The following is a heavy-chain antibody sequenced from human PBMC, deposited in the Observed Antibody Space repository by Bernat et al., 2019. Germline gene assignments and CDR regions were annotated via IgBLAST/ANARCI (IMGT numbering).Heavy chain of an antibody. CDR1: GFTFSNAW. V-gene: IGHV3-15*01. D-gene: IGHD3-22*01. J-gene: IGHJ4*02. CDR3: TTWVPNSSGYILDYFDY. Sequence: EVQLVESGGGLVKPGGSLRLSCAASGFTFSNAWMSWVRQAPGKGLEWVGRIKSKTDGGTTDYAAPVKGRFTISRDDSKNTLYLQMNSLKTEDTAVYYCTTWVPNSSGYILDYFDYWGQGTLVTVSS. CDR2: IKSKTDGGTT.